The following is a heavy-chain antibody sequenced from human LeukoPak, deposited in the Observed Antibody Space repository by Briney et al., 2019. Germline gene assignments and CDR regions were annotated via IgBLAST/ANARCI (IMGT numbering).Heavy chain of an antibody. J-gene: IGHJ4*02. CDR2: ISSSSSYI. CDR1: GFTFSSYS. CDR3: ARSYSYGGIGFDY. V-gene: IGHV3-21*01. D-gene: IGHD5-18*01. Sequence: GGSLRLSCAASGFTFSSYSMNWVRQAPGKGLEWVSSISSSSSYIYYADSVKGRFTISRDNAKNSLYLQMNSLRAEDTAVYYCARSYSYGGIGFDYWGQGTLVTVSS.